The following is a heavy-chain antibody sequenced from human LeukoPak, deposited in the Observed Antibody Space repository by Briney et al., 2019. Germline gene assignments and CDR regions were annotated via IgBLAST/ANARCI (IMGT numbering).Heavy chain of an antibody. D-gene: IGHD3-22*01. CDR2: IYYSGST. CDR1: GGSISSSYY. J-gene: IGHJ4*02. V-gene: IGHV4-39*01. CDR3: ASTYYYDSSCYYE. Sequence: SETLSLTCTVSGGSISSSYYWGWIRPPPGKGLEWIGSIYYSGSTYYNPSLKSRVTISEDTSKNQFSLKLSSVTAADTAVYYCASTYYYDSSCYYEWGQGTLVTVSS.